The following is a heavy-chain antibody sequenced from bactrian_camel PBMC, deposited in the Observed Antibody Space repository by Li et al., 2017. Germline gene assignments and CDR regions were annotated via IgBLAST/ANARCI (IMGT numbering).Heavy chain of an antibody. V-gene: IGHV3S53*01. CDR1: GYMVCEYD. CDR3: AAVPAPALSLGGYCPRTYEYDY. CDR2: IDNAGLA. J-gene: IGHJ4*01. Sequence: HVQLVESGGGSVQAGGSLRLSCAASGYMVCEYDMTWYRQAPGKEREFVSSIDNAGLAKYAESVKGRFTITQNSAKNTLYLKMNSLRPDDTAMYYCAAVPAPALSLGGYCPRTYEYDYLGQGTQVTVS. D-gene: IGHD2*01.